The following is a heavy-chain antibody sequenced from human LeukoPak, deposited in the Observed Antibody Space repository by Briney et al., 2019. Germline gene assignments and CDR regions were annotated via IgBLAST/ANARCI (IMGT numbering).Heavy chain of an antibody. Sequence: GGSLRLSCAASGFTFSSYAMSWVRQAPGKGLEWVSAISGSGGSTYYADSVKGRFTISRDNAKSSLYLQMNSLRAEDTAVYYCARAANYGHLDYWGQGTLVTVSS. CDR2: ISGSGGST. V-gene: IGHV3-23*01. CDR3: ARAANYGHLDY. CDR1: GFTFSSYA. J-gene: IGHJ4*02. D-gene: IGHD3-10*01.